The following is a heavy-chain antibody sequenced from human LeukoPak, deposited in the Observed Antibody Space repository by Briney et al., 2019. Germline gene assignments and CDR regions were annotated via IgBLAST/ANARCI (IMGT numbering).Heavy chain of an antibody. D-gene: IGHD3-22*01. Sequence: SETLSLTCTVSGGSISSSSYYWGWIRQPPGKGLEWIGSIYYSGSTYYNPSLKGRVTISVDTSKNQFSLKLSSVTAADTAVYYCARDLIYYDSSGYHNDAFDIWGQGTMVTVSS. CDR3: ARDLIYYDSSGYHNDAFDI. V-gene: IGHV4-39*07. J-gene: IGHJ3*02. CDR2: IYYSGST. CDR1: GGSISSSSYY.